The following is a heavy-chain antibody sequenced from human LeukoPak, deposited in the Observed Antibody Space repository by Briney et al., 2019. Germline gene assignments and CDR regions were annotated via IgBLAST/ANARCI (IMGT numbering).Heavy chain of an antibody. J-gene: IGHJ4*02. V-gene: IGHV3-53*01. CDR1: GFTVSSNY. CDR3: ATLSYDSSGYYYSPIDY. CDR2: IYSGGST. Sequence: GGSLRLSCAASGFTVSSNYMSWVRQAPGKGLEWVSVIYSGGSTYYADSVKGRFTISRDNSKNTLYLQMNSLRAEDTAVYYCATLSYDSSGYYYSPIDYWGQGTLVTVSS. D-gene: IGHD3-22*01.